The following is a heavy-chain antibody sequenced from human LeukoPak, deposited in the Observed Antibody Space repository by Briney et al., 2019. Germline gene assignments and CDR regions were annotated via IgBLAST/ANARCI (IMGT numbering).Heavy chain of an antibody. CDR1: GGSISSGGYS. J-gene: IGHJ3*02. V-gene: IGHV4-30-2*01. Sequence: SQTLSLTCAASGGSISSGGYSWSWIRQPPGKGLEWIGYIYHSGSTYYNPSLKSRVTISVDRSKNQFSLKLSSVTAADTAVYYCARGYGAGDAFDIWGQGTMVTVSS. CDR2: IYHSGST. CDR3: ARGYGAGDAFDI. D-gene: IGHD4-17*01.